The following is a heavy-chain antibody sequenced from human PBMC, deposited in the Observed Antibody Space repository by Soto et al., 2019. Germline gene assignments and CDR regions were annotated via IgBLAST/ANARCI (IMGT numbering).Heavy chain of an antibody. CDR1: GGSISSYY. J-gene: IGHJ4*02. Sequence: QVQLQESGPGLVKPSETLSLTCSVSGGSISSYYWSWIRQPPGKGLEWIGYIYYSGSTNYSPSLESRVTISVDPSKNQFSLKLSSVTAADTAVYYCARGIVGATTPFDYWGQGTLVTVSS. CDR2: IYYSGST. CDR3: ARGIVGATTPFDY. V-gene: IGHV4-59*01. D-gene: IGHD1-26*01.